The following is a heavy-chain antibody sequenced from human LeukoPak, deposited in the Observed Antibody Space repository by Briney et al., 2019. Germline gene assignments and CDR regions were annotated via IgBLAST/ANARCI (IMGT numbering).Heavy chain of an antibody. J-gene: IGHJ6*02. CDR3: AKIGDTMVRGSHGMDV. Sequence: PGGSLRLSCAASGFTFSSYGMHWVRQAAGKGLEWVAVISYDGSNKYYADSVKGRFTISRDNSKNTLYLQMNSLRAEDTAVYYCAKIGDTMVRGSHGMDVWGQGTTVTVSS. D-gene: IGHD3-10*01. CDR2: ISYDGSNK. V-gene: IGHV3-30*18. CDR1: GFTFSSYG.